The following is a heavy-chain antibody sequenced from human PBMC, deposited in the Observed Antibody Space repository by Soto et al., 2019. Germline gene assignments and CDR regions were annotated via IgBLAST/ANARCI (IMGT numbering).Heavy chain of an antibody. D-gene: IGHD3-10*01. Sequence: QVQLVQSGAEVKKPGSSVKVSCKASGGTFSSYTISWVRQAPGQGLEWMGRIIPILGIANYAQKFQGRVTVTPXTSRRTAYTELSSLRSEDTAVYYCATRRGDGYNDYWGQGTLVTVSS. V-gene: IGHV1-69*02. CDR1: GGTFSSYT. CDR2: IIPILGIA. J-gene: IGHJ4*02. CDR3: ATRRGDGYNDY.